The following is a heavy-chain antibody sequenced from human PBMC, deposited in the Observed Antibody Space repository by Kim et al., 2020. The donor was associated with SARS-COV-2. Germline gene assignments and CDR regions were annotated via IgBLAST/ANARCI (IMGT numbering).Heavy chain of an antibody. J-gene: IGHJ2*01. CDR2: ISGSGGST. CDR1: GFTFSSYA. D-gene: IGHD3-22*01. CDR3: AKLSERDSSGYYWYFDL. V-gene: IGHV3-23*01. Sequence: GGSLRLSCAASGFTFSSYAMSWVRQAPGKGLEWVSAISGSGGSTYYADSVKGRFTISRDSSKNTLYLQMNSLRAEDTAVYYCAKLSERDSSGYYWYFDLWGRGTLVTVSS.